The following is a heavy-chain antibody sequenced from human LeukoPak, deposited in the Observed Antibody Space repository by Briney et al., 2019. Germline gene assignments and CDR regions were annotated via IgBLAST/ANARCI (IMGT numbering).Heavy chain of an antibody. J-gene: IGHJ4*02. CDR2: IYYSGST. CDR3: ARDRSDEGYFDY. V-gene: IGHV4-39*07. Sequence: SETLSLTCTVSGGSISSSSYYWGWIRQPPGKGLEWIGSIYYSGSTYYNPSLKSRVTISVDTSKNQFSLKLSSVTAADAAVYYCARDRSDEGYFDYWGQGTLVTVSS. CDR1: GGSISSSSYY.